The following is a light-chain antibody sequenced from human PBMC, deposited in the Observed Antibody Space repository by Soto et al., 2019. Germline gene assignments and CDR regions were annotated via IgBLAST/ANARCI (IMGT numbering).Light chain of an antibody. J-gene: IGLJ1*01. CDR1: NSNIGAGYD. Sequence: QSVLTQPPSVSGAPGQRVTISCTGSNSNIGAGYDVHWYKHLPGTAPKLLISGNTNRPSGVSDRFSGSKSGTSASLAITGLQTEDEADYYCQSXXXRLXXVFGTGTXLT. CDR3: QSXXXRLXXV. CDR2: GNT. V-gene: IGLV1-40*01.